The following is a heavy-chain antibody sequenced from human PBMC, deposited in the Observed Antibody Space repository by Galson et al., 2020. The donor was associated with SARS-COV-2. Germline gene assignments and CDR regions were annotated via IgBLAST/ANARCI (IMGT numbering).Heavy chain of an antibody. CDR2: LNAGNGNT. D-gene: IGHD2-15*01. Sequence: ASVTVPCKASGYTFTSYGMHWVRQATGQRLEWMGWLNAGNGNTRYAQKFQGRVTITRDTSASTAYMELSSLRSEDTAGYYCARDRGSGTFALYFDYWGQGTLVTVSS. V-gene: IGHV1-3*01. CDR3: ARDRGSGTFALYFDY. J-gene: IGHJ4*02. CDR1: GYTFTSYG.